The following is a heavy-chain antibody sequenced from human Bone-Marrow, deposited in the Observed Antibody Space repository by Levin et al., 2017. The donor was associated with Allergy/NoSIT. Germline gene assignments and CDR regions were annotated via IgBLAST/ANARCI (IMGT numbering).Heavy chain of an antibody. D-gene: IGHD6-19*01. V-gene: IGHV3-23*01. Sequence: GGSLRLFCAASGFTFSDYAITWVRQAPGKGLAWVSAITSSGHKTYYSNSAEGRFSVSRDNAGKTVYLQMNSLTGDDTAVYYCAREKGGTRGWYTVDYWGQGALVIVSP. CDR1: GFTFSDYA. CDR3: AREKGGTRGWYTVDY. CDR2: ITSSGHKT. J-gene: IGHJ4*02.